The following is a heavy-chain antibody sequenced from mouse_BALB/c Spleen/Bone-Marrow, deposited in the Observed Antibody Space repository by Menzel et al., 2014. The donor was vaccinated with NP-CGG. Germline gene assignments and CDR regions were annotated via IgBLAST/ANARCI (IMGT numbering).Heavy chain of an antibody. D-gene: IGHD2-12*01. CDR1: GFTFSTYG. J-gene: IGHJ1*01. Sequence: EVKLQESGGDLVKPGGSLKLSCAASGFTFSTYGMSWVRQTPDKRLEWVATISSGGSYTYYPDSVKGRFTISRDNAKNALYLQMSSRKSEDTAMYYCASPPNYRDLRRYFDVWGAGTTVTVSS. CDR3: ASPPNYRDLRRYFDV. CDR2: ISSGGSYT. V-gene: IGHV5-6*01.